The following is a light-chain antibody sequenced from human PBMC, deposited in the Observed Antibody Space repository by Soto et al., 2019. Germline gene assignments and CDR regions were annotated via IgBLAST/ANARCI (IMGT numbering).Light chain of an antibody. J-gene: IGKJ4*01. V-gene: IGKV1-9*01. CDR3: QQLNTYPVT. CDR1: QGISSY. Sequence: IQLTQSPSSLSASVGDRVTITCRASQGISSYLAWYQQKPGKAPKLLIYAASTLQSGVPLRFSGSGSGTDFTLTISSLQPEDFATYYCQQLNTYPVTFGGGTRWIS. CDR2: AAS.